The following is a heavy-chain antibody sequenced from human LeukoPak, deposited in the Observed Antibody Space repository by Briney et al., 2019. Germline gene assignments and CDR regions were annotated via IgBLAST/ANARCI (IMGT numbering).Heavy chain of an antibody. CDR2: INPSGGST. J-gene: IGHJ4*02. CDR3: ARDAEVGARHFDY. V-gene: IGHV1-46*01. CDR1: GYTFSSSY. D-gene: IGHD1-26*01. Sequence: GASVKVSCKASGYTFSSSYIHWVRQAPGQGLEWMGIINPSGGSTSYAQKFQGRVTMTRDTSTSTVYMELSSLRSEDTAVYYCARDAEVGARHFDYWGQGTLVTVSS.